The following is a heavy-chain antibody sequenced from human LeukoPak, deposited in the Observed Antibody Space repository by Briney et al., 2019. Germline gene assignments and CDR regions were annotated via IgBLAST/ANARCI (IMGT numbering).Heavy chain of an antibody. D-gene: IGHD3-10*01. Sequence: GGSLRLSCAASGFTFSSYAMSWVRQAPGKGLEWVSAISGSGDNTYYADSVKGRFTISRDNSKNTLYLQMNSLRAEDTAVYYCAQEKGYYGAFDYWGQGTLVTVSS. CDR1: GFTFSSYA. V-gene: IGHV3-23*01. CDR2: ISGSGDNT. CDR3: AQEKGYYGAFDY. J-gene: IGHJ4*02.